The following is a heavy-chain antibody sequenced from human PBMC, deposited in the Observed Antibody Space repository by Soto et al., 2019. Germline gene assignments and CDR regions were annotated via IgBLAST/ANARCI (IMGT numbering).Heavy chain of an antibody. J-gene: IGHJ6*02. CDR3: ARGDATKIVVTTYYAMDV. CDR2: IIPVFGTP. D-gene: IGHD3-22*01. V-gene: IGHV1-69*12. CDR1: GGSLSNFG. Sequence: QVQLVQSGAEVKKPGSSVKVSCTASGGSLSNFGISWVRQAPGQGLEWMGAIIPVFGTPNYAQKFQDRVTINADESTTTVYMAVRSLTSEDTAVYYCARGDATKIVVTTYYAMDVWGQGPTVTVSS.